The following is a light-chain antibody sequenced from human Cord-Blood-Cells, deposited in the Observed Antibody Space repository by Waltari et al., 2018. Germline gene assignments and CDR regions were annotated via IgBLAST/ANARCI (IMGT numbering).Light chain of an antibody. CDR2: WAS. CDR1: QSVLYSSNNKNY. Sequence: DIVMTQSPDSLAVSLGERATINCKPSQSVLYSSNNKNYLAWYQQKPGQPPKLLIYWASTRESGVPDRFSGSGSGTEFTLTISSLQAEDVAVYYCQQYYSTPITFGQGTRLEIK. CDR3: QQYYSTPIT. J-gene: IGKJ5*01. V-gene: IGKV4-1*01.